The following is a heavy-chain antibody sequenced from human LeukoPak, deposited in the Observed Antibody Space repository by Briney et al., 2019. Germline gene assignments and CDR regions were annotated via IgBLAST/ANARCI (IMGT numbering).Heavy chain of an antibody. Sequence: GGSLRLSCAASGFTFSSCGMHWVRQAPGKGLEWVTFIRYDGSDKYYADSVRGRITISRDNSKNTLYLQMNSLRAEDTALYCCANDLRGLIAGIENWGQGTLVTVSS. J-gene: IGHJ4*02. D-gene: IGHD3-10*01. V-gene: IGHV3-30*02. CDR3: ANDLRGLIAGIEN. CDR2: IRYDGSDK. CDR1: GFTFSSCG.